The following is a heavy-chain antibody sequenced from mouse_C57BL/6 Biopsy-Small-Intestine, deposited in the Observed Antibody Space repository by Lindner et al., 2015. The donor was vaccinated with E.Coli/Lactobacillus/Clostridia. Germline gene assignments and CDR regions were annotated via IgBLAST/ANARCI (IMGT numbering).Heavy chain of an antibody. Sequence: VQLQESGAELVRPGASVKLSCTASGFNIKDDYIHWVKQRPEQGLEWIGRIDPANGNSKYAPEFQDKATITADTSSNTAYLQLSSLTSEDTAVYYCAREELRRSSYYFDYWGQGTTLTVSS. CDR1: GFNIKDDY. J-gene: IGHJ2*01. CDR3: AREELRRSSYYFDY. V-gene: IGHV14-3*01. CDR2: IDPANGNS. D-gene: IGHD2-12*01.